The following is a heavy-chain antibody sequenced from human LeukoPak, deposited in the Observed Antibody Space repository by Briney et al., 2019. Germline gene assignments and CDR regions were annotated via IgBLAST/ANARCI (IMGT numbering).Heavy chain of an antibody. CDR1: GGTFSSYT. CDR2: IIPNLGIA. D-gene: IGHD2-15*01. Sequence: SVNVSCKASGGTFSSYTYCLVRQAPGQGLEWMGMIIPNLGIANYAQKFQGKVTITADKSTSTAYMELSSLRSEDTAVYYCAGGYCSGGSCYSFDYWGQGTLVTVSS. V-gene: IGHV1-69*02. CDR3: AGGYCSGGSCYSFDY. J-gene: IGHJ4*02.